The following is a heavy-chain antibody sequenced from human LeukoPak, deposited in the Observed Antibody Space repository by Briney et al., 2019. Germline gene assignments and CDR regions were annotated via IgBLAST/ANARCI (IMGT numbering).Heavy chain of an antibody. V-gene: IGHV4-59*01. J-gene: IGHJ4*02. Sequence: SETLSLTCTVSGGSISSYYWSWIRQPPGKGLEWIGYIYYSGSTNYNPSLKSRVTISVDTSKNQFSLKLSSVTAADTAVYYCARDRGPSGYDYFDCWGQGTLVTVSS. D-gene: IGHD5-12*01. CDR1: GGSISSYY. CDR3: ARDRGPSGYDYFDC. CDR2: IYYSGST.